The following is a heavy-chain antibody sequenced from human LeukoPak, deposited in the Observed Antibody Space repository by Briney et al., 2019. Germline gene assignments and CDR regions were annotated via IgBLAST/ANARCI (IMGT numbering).Heavy chain of an antibody. Sequence: GGSLRLSCAASGFTFSNYAIHWVRQAPGKGLEWVAVVSYDGGNKYYADSVKGRFTISRDNSKKTLYLQMNSLRAEDTAVYYCARGYGGQDYFDYWGQGTLVTVSS. V-gene: IGHV3-30-3*01. CDR1: GFTFSNYA. CDR3: ARGYGGQDYFDY. D-gene: IGHD4-23*01. CDR2: VSYDGGNK. J-gene: IGHJ4*02.